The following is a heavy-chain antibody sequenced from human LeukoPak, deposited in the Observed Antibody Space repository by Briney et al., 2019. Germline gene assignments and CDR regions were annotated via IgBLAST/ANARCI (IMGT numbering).Heavy chain of an antibody. CDR1: GFIFSDYY. Sequence: GGSLRLSCAASGFIFSDYYMSWIRQAPGKGLEWVSYISSSGSTIYYADSVKGRFTISRDNSKNSLYLQMNSLRAEDTAVYYCAGGQQLVWDAFDIWGQGTMVTVSS. V-gene: IGHV3-11*04. CDR2: ISSSGSTI. J-gene: IGHJ3*02. D-gene: IGHD6-13*01. CDR3: AGGQQLVWDAFDI.